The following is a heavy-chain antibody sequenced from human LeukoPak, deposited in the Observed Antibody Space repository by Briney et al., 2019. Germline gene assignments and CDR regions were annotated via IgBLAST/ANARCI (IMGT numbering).Heavy chain of an antibody. CDR2: ISAYNGNT. CDR3: AREIEYCSSTSCGGNWFDP. D-gene: IGHD2-2*01. Sequence: ASVKVSCKASGYTFTIYGISWVRQVPGQGLEWMGWISAYNGNTNYAQKLQGRVTMTTDISTSTAYMELRSLRSDDTAVYYCAREIEYCSSTSCGGNWFDPWGQGTLVTVSS. CDR1: GYTFTIYG. V-gene: IGHV1-18*01. J-gene: IGHJ5*02.